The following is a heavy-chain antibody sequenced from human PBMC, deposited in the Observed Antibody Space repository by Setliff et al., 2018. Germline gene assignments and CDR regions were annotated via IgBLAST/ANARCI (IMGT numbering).Heavy chain of an antibody. Sequence: ASVKVSCKPSGYIFTNYYVHWVRQAPGQGLEWMGVMNPGRGSRNYAQKFQGRVTMTSDTSTSTVYMEVNSVTSDDTAIYYCARGGMAAAGRKGVFEYWGQGTVVTVSS. J-gene: IGHJ4*02. CDR3: ARGGMAAAGRKGVFEY. CDR2: MNPGRGSR. V-gene: IGHV1-46*01. CDR1: GYIFTNYY. D-gene: IGHD6-13*01.